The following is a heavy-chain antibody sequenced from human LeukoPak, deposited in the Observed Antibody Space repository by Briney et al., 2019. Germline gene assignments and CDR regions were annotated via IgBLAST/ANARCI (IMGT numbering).Heavy chain of an antibody. CDR2: IKSKTDGGTT. D-gene: IGHD1-7*01. CDR3: TLYKTGTTY. J-gene: IGHJ4*02. V-gene: IGHV3-15*01. Sequence: GGSLRLSCAASGSTFSDAWMNWVRQAPGKGLEWVGRIKSKTDGGTTDYAAPVKGRFTISRDDSKTTLYLQMNSLKFEDTAVYYRTLYKTGTTYWGQGTLVTVSS. CDR1: GSTFSDAW.